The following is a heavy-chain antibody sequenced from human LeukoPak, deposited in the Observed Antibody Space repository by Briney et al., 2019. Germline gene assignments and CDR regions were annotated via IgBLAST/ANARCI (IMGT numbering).Heavy chain of an antibody. V-gene: IGHV4-4*07. D-gene: IGHD3-22*01. CDR1: GGSISIYY. CDR2: IYNTGST. CDR3: ARGSSGSTKRYYFDY. J-gene: IGHJ4*02. Sequence: SETLSLTCTVSGGSISIYYWNWIRQPAGKGLEWIGRIYNTGSTNYTPSLKSPVTMSVDTSNNRLSLNLSPVTAADTAVYYCARGSSGSTKRYYFDYWGQGALVTVSS.